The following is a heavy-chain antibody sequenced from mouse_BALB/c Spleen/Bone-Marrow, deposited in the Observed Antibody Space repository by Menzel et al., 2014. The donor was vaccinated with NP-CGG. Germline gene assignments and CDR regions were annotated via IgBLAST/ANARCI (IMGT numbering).Heavy chain of an antibody. CDR3: ARPGYYGYQDV. J-gene: IGHJ1*01. CDR1: GFDFSGYW. Sequence: EVHLVESGGGLVQPGGSLKLSCAASGFDFSGYWVTWVRQAPGKGLEWIGEINPDSSTINYAPSLKDKFIISRDNAKNALYLQMSKVRSEDTALYYCARPGYYGYQDVWGAGTTVTVSS. CDR2: INPDSSTI. D-gene: IGHD1-2*01. V-gene: IGHV4-1*02.